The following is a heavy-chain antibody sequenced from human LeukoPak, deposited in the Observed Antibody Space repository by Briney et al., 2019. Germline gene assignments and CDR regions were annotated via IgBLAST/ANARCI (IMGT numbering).Heavy chain of an antibody. D-gene: IGHD5-18*01. CDR3: ARYTDTAMVIH. CDR1: GYSFTSYW. Sequence: GESLKISCRGSGYSFTSYWISWVRQMPGKGLEWMGRIDPSDSYTNYSPSFQGHVTISADKSISTAYLQWSSLKATDTAMYYCARYTDTAMVIHWGQGTLVTVSS. V-gene: IGHV5-10-1*01. J-gene: IGHJ4*02. CDR2: IDPSDSYT.